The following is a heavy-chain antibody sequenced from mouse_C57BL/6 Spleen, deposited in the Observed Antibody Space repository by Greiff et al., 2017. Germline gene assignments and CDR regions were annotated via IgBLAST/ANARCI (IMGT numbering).Heavy chain of an antibody. J-gene: IGHJ4*01. CDR1: GFTFSDYY. Sequence: EVQLVESGGGLVQPGGSLKLSCAASGFTFSDYYMYWVRQTPEKRLEWVAYISNGGGSTYYPDTVKGRFTISRDNAKNTLYLQMSRLKSEDTAMYYCARQDDYGYYAMDYWGQGTSVTVSS. V-gene: IGHV5-12*01. CDR3: ARQDDYGYYAMDY. D-gene: IGHD2-4*01. CDR2: ISNGGGST.